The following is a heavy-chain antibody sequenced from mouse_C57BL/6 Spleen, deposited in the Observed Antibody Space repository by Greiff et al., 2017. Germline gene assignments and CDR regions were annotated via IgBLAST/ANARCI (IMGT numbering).Heavy chain of an antibody. V-gene: IGHV1-50*01. J-gene: IGHJ2*01. Sequence: QVQLQQPGAELVKPGASVKLSCKASGYTFTSYWMQWVKQRPGQGLEWIGEIDPSDSYTNYNQKFKGKATLTVDKSSSTAYMQLSSLTSEDSAVYYCAVTATEVGEDYFDYWGQGTTLTVSS. D-gene: IGHD1-1*01. CDR2: IDPSDSYT. CDR1: GYTFTSYW. CDR3: AVTATEVGEDYFDY.